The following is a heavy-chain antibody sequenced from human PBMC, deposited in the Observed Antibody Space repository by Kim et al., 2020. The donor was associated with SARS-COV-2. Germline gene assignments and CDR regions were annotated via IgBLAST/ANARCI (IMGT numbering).Heavy chain of an antibody. D-gene: IGHD3-10*01. CDR2: IYYSGST. V-gene: IGHV4-59*13. CDR1: GGSISSYY. Sequence: SETLSLTCTVSGGSISSYYWSWIRQPPGKGLEWIGYIYYSGSTNYNPSLTSRVTISVDTSKNPFSLKLSSVPAADTAVYYCAREYYGSGRYDSWGQGTLVTVSS. CDR3: AREYYGSGRYDS. J-gene: IGHJ4*02.